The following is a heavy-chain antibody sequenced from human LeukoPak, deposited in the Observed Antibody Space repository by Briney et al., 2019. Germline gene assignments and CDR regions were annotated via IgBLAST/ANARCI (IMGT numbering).Heavy chain of an antibody. CDR2: IYYSGST. D-gene: IGHD3-9*01. J-gene: IGHJ3*02. V-gene: IGHV4-31*03. Sequence: SQTLSLTCTVSGGSISSGGYYWSWIRQHPGKGLEWIGYIYYSGSTYYNPSLKSRVTISVDTSKNQFSLKLSSVTAADTAVYYCARWLTGYYNQKDAFDIWGQGTMVTVSS. CDR1: GGSISSGGYY. CDR3: ARWLTGYYNQKDAFDI.